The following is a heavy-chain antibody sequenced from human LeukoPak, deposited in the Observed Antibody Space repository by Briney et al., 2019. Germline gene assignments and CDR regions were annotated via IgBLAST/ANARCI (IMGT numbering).Heavy chain of an antibody. D-gene: IGHD6-6*01. CDR1: GFTFSSYE. V-gene: IGHV3-48*03. CDR3: ARSNEYSSPNFGY. CDR2: ISSSGSTI. Sequence: GGSLRLSCAASGFTFSSYEMNWVRQAPGKGLEWVSYISSSGSTIYYADSVKGRFTISRDNSKNTLYLQMNSLRAEDTAVYYCARSNEYSSPNFGYWGQGTLVTVSS. J-gene: IGHJ4*02.